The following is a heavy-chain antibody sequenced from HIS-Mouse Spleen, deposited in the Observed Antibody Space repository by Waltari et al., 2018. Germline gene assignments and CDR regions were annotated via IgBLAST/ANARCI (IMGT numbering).Heavy chain of an antibody. CDR3: AREIPYSSSWYDWYFDL. CDR2: IYYSGRT. J-gene: IGHJ2*01. CDR1: GGSISSRSYY. V-gene: IGHV4-39*07. D-gene: IGHD6-13*01. Sequence: QLQLQVSGPGLVKPSETLSLTCTVSGGSISSRSYYWGWIRQPPGKGLEWIGGIYYSGRTYYNPSLKSRVTISVDTSKNQFSLKLSSVTAADTAVYYCAREIPYSSSWYDWYFDLWGRGTLVTVSS.